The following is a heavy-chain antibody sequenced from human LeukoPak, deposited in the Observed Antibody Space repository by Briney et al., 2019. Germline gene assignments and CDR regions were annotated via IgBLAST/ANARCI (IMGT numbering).Heavy chain of an antibody. CDR1: GVSINSHC. Sequence: SETLSLTCTVSGVSINSHCWSWIRQPPGKGLEWIGFIYDSGSANYKSSLESRVTMTLDTSKNQFSLKLNSVTAADTAVYYCARVLQNYYHLDVWGKGTTVTVSS. J-gene: IGHJ6*03. CDR3: ARVLQNYYHLDV. CDR2: IYDSGSA. V-gene: IGHV4-59*11. D-gene: IGHD3-3*01.